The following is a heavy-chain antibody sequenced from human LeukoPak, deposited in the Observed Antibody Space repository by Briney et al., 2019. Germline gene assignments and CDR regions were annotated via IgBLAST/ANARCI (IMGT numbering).Heavy chain of an antibody. CDR2: IYYSGST. Sequence: SQTLSLTCTVSGGSISSGDYYWSWIRQPPGTGLEWIGYIYYSGSTYYNPSLKSRVTISVDTSKNQFSLKLSSVTAADTAVYYCARGYCSSTSCYAGGVYNWFDPWGQGTLVTVSS. CDR1: GGSISSGDYY. CDR3: ARGYCSSTSCYAGGVYNWFDP. D-gene: IGHD2-2*01. V-gene: IGHV4-30-4*01. J-gene: IGHJ5*02.